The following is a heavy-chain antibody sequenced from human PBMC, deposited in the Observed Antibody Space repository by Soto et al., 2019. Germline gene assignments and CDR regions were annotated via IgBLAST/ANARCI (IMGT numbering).Heavy chain of an antibody. V-gene: IGHV4-61*01. CDR1: GDSVSSGFYY. D-gene: IGHD5-12*01. Sequence: QVQLQESGPGLVKPSETLSLTCTVSGDSVSSGFYYWNWIRQPPGKGLEWIGYIYFSGSTNYNPSLKSRLTISLDTSKNQFSLRLNSVTAADTAVYYCARGGGYDSFDYWGQGVLVTVSS. CDR3: ARGGGYDSFDY. CDR2: IYFSGST. J-gene: IGHJ4*02.